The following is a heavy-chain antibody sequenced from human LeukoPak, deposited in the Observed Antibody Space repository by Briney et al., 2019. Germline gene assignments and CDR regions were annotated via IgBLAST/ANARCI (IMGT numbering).Heavy chain of an antibody. CDR2: ISYDGSNK. Sequence: GGSLRLSCSASGFTFNSYAMHWVRQAPGKGLEWVTVISYDGSNKYYADSVKGRFTISRDNSKNTLYLQMNSLRAEDTAVYYCAREDIVVVVAAQPLHPGYILRGFDPWGQGTLVTVSS. V-gene: IGHV3-30*04. J-gene: IGHJ5*02. CDR1: GFTFNSYA. CDR3: AREDIVVVVAAQPLHPGYILRGFDP. D-gene: IGHD2-15*01.